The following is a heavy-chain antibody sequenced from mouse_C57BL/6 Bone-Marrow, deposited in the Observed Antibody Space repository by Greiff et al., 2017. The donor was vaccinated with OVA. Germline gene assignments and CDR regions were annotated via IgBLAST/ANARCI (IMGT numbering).Heavy chain of an antibody. Sequence: EVKLVESGGGLVQPGGSLKLSCAASGFTFSDYYMYWVRQTPEKRLEWVAYISNGGGSTYYPDTVKGRFTISRDNAKNTLYLQMSRLKSEDTAMYYCARPYYDYDVKYFDVWGTGTTVTVSS. CDR2: ISNGGGST. D-gene: IGHD2-4*01. J-gene: IGHJ1*03. CDR1: GFTFSDYY. CDR3: ARPYYDYDVKYFDV. V-gene: IGHV5-12*01.